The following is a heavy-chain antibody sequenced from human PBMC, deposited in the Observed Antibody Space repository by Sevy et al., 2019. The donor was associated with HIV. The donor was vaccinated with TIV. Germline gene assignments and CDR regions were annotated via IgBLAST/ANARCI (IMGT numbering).Heavy chain of an antibody. CDR3: AREDTGYPFDY. V-gene: IGHV3-33*01. J-gene: IGHJ4*02. CDR2: IWYDGSNK. CDR1: GFTFSSYG. D-gene: IGHD3-9*01. Sequence: GGSLRLSCAASGFTFSSYGMHWVRQAPGKGLEWVAVIWYDGSNKYYADSVKGRFTISGDNSKNTLYLQMNSLRAEDTAVYYCAREDTGYPFDYWGQGTLVTVSS.